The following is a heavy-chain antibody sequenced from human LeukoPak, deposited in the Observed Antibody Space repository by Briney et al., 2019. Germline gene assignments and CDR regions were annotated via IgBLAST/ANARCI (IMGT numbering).Heavy chain of an antibody. D-gene: IGHD5-12*01. CDR3: AKGAISGYGGYFFDY. J-gene: IGHJ4*02. V-gene: IGHV3-23*01. CDR2: ISSSGDNT. CDR1: GFTFSSYA. Sequence: GGSLRLSCAASGFTFSSYAMSWVRQAPGKGLEWVSGISSSGDNTYYADSVKGRFTISRDNSKNTLYLQMNSLRAEDTAVYYCAKGAISGYGGYFFDYWGQGTLVTVSP.